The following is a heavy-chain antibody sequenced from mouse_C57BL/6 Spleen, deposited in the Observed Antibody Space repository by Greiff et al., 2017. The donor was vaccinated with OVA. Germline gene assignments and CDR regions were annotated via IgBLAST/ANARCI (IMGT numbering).Heavy chain of an antibody. V-gene: IGHV5-17*01. CDR2: ISSGSSTI. CDR1: GFTFSDYG. CDR3: GRDYSGSSLAY. D-gene: IGHD1-1*01. Sequence: EVMLVESGGGLVKPGGSLKLSCAASGFTFSDYGMHWVRQDPEKGLEWVAYISSGSSTINYADTLKGRFTISRDNAKNTLFLQMTSLRSEDTDMYCCGRDYSGSSLAYWGQGTLVTVSA. J-gene: IGHJ3*01.